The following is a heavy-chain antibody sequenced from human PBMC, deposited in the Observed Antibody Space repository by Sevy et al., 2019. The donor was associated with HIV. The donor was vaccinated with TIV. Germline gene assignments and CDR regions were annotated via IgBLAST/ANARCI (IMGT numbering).Heavy chain of an antibody. CDR1: GGSISSGGYY. D-gene: IGHD3-16*01. CDR2: IYYSGST. Sequence: SETLSLTCTVSGGSISSGGYYWSWIRQHPGKGLEWIGYIYYSGSTYYNPSLKSRVTISVDTSKNQFSLKLSSVTAADTAVYYCARDRRQVAVDLGEFDYWGQGTLVTVSS. J-gene: IGHJ4*02. CDR3: ARDRRQVAVDLGEFDY. V-gene: IGHV4-31*03.